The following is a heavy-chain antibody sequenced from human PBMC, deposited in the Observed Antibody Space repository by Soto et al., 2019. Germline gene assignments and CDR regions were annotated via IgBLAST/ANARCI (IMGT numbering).Heavy chain of an antibody. J-gene: IGHJ4*02. V-gene: IGHV3-48*01. D-gene: IGHD3-10*01. CDR2: ISSSRSTI. Sequence: EVQLVESGGGLVQPGGSLRLSCAASGFTFSSYSMNWVRQAPGKGLEWVSYISSSRSTIYYADSVKGRFTISRDNAKNSRYLQMNSLRAEDTAVYYCALSYYGSGTSFDYWGQGTLVTFSS. CDR1: GFTFSSYS. CDR3: ALSYYGSGTSFDY.